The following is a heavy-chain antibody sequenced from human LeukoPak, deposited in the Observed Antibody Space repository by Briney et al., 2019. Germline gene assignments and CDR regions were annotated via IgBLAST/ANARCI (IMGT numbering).Heavy chain of an antibody. V-gene: IGHV4-39*07. Sequence: SETLSLTCTVSGGSISSSSYHWGWIRQPPGKGLEWIGSIYYSGSTYYNPSLKSRLTISVDTSKNQFSLNLTSVTAAVTAVYYCARIVAAAANLFDPWGQGTLVTVSS. CDR1: GGSISSSSYH. J-gene: IGHJ5*02. D-gene: IGHD6-13*01. CDR3: ARIVAAAANLFDP. CDR2: IYYSGST.